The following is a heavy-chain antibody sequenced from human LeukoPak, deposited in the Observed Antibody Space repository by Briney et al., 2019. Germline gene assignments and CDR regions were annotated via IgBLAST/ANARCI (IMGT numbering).Heavy chain of an antibody. CDR1: GYTFSSYG. CDR3: ARDANGVLGDY. V-gene: IGHV1-18*01. D-gene: IGHD2-8*01. J-gene: IGHJ4*02. Sequence: GASLKVSCKASGYTFSSYGVSWVRQAPGQGLEWMGWISVYSGNTNYAQRCQGRVTMTTDTSTTTAYMELRSLRSDDTAVYYCARDANGVLGDYWGQGTLVTVSS. CDR2: ISVYSGNT.